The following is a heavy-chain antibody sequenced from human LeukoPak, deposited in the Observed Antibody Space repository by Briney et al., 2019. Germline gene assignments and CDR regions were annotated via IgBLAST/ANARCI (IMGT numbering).Heavy chain of an antibody. V-gene: IGHV4-39*07. Sequence: SETLSLTCTVSGGSISSGGYYWGWIRQPPGKGLEWIGSIYYSGSTYYNPSLKSRVTISVDTSKNQFSLKLSSVTAADTAVYYCARARYYYDSSGQTLYYFDYWGQGTLVTVSS. D-gene: IGHD3-22*01. CDR1: GGSISSGGYY. CDR3: ARARYYYDSSGQTLYYFDY. CDR2: IYYSGST. J-gene: IGHJ4*02.